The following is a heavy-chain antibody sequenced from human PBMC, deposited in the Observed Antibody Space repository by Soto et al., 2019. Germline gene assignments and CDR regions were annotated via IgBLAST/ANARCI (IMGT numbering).Heavy chain of an antibody. CDR3: AKTWFGEDNYGMDV. D-gene: IGHD3-10*01. J-gene: IGHJ6*02. CDR1: GFTFTSYG. Sequence: GGSLRLSCAASGFTFTSYGLHWVRQAPGKGLEWVAGISYDGSKKYFADSVKGRFTISRDNPRSTLFLDMNSLRGEDSAIYYCAKTWFGEDNYGMDVWGQGTTVTVSS. CDR2: ISYDGSKK. V-gene: IGHV3-30*18.